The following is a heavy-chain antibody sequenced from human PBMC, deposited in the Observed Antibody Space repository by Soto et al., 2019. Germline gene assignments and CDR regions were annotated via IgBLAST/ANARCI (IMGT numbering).Heavy chain of an antibody. V-gene: IGHV4-61*01. Sequence: QVQLQESGPGLVKPSETLSLTCTVSGGSVSSGSYYWSWIRQPPGKGLEWIGYIYYSGSTNYNPSLKSRVTISVDTSKNQFSLKLSSVTAADTAVYYCAREDQEGGSGKGFDYWCQGTLVTVSS. J-gene: IGHJ4*02. CDR2: IYYSGST. CDR3: AREDQEGGSGKGFDY. D-gene: IGHD2-15*01. CDR1: GGSVSSGSYY.